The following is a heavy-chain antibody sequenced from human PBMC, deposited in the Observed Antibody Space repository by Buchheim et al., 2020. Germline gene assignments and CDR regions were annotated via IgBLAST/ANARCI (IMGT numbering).Heavy chain of an antibody. Sequence: QVQLQESGPGLVKPSGTLSLTCDVSGGSISSIDWWTWVSQPPGKGLEWIGEIYHSGTTNYYPYLTSRVTISVDKAKNQFSPNLSSVTAADTAVYYCARLKGGYYYYGMDVWGQGTT. D-gene: IGHD3-16*01. J-gene: IGHJ6*02. CDR1: GGSISSIDW. CDR2: IYHSGTT. V-gene: IGHV4-4*02. CDR3: ARLKGGYYYYGMDV.